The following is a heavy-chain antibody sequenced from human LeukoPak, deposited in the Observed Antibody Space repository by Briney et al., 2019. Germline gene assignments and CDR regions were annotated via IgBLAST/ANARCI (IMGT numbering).Heavy chain of an antibody. CDR2: ISSSVSTI. CDR1: GFTFSSYE. Sequence: GGSLRLSCAASGFTFSSYEMNWVRQAPGKGLEWVSYISSSVSTIYYADSVKGRFTISRDNAKNSLYLQMHSLRAEDTAVYYCVRWYDAFDIWGQGTMVTVSS. V-gene: IGHV3-48*03. CDR3: VRWYDAFDI. D-gene: IGHD2-15*01. J-gene: IGHJ3*02.